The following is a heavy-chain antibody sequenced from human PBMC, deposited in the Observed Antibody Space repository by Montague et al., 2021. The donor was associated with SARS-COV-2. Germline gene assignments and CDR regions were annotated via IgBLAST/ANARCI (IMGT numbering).Heavy chain of an antibody. CDR1: GGSFSGYY. D-gene: IGHD6-13*01. J-gene: IGHJ5*02. CDR2: INHSGST. CDR3: ARGEYSSGWYGSHDWVDP. V-gene: IGHV4-34*01. Sequence: SETLSLTCAVYGGSFSGYYWSWIRQPPGKGLEWIGEINHSGSTNYNPSLKSRVTISVDTSKNQFSLKLSSVTAADTAVYYCARGEYSSGWYGSHDWVDPWGQGTLVTVSS.